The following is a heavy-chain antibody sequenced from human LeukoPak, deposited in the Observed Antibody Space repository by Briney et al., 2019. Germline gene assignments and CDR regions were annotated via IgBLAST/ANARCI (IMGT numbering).Heavy chain of an antibody. CDR1: GFTFSNAW. Sequence: GGSLRLSCAASGFTFSNAWMSWVRQAPGKGLEWVGRIKSKTDGGTTDYAAPVKGRFTISRDDSKNTLYLQMNSLKTEDTAVYYCTTDNADSSSWAKPYYYYYYMDVWGKGTTVTVSS. CDR3: TTDNADSSSWAKPYYYYYYMDV. CDR2: IKSKTDGGTT. V-gene: IGHV3-15*01. J-gene: IGHJ6*03. D-gene: IGHD6-13*01.